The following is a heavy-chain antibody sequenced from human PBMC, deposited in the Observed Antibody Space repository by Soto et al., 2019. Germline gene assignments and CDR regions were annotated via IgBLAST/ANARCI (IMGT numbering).Heavy chain of an antibody. Sequence: DSLTISCKTSGYTFSGHWISWVRQVPGKGLQWMGNIDPSDSYINYNPAFRGHVTFSVDKSSSTAYLHWRSLGPSDTAIYYCARHGAAIWLGYWGQGTLVTVS. CDR2: IDPSDSYI. V-gene: IGHV5-10-1*01. D-gene: IGHD6-19*01. J-gene: IGHJ4*02. CDR3: ARHGAAIWLGY. CDR1: GYTFSGHW.